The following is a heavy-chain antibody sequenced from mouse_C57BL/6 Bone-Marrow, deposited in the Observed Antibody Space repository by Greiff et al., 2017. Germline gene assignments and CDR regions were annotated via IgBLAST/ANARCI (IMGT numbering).Heavy chain of an antibody. CDR1: GFTFSSYA. CDR3: ARDSANCYNY. V-gene: IGHV5-4*01. D-gene: IGHD6-1*01. CDR2: ISDGGSYT. Sequence: EVNVVESGGGLVKPGGSLKLSRAASGFTFSSYAMSWVRQTPEKRLEWVATISDGGSYTYYPDNVKGRFTISRDNAKNNLYLQMSHLKSEDSAMYYCARDSANCYNYRRQVATRTVSS. J-gene: IGHJ2*01.